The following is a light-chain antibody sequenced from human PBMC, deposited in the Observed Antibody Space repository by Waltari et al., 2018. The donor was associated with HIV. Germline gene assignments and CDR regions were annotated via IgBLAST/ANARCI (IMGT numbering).Light chain of an antibody. CDR2: ANN. Sequence: QSVLTQPPSVSGAPGQRVTVSCTGSSSNLGAGFDVHWDQQIPGTAPKLLIYANNKRPSGLPDRCSGSKSGATASLAITGLQPEDEADYYCQSYDSSFSGAVFGGGTKLTVL. V-gene: IGLV1-40*01. J-gene: IGLJ2*01. CDR3: QSYDSSFSGAV. CDR1: SSNLGAGFD.